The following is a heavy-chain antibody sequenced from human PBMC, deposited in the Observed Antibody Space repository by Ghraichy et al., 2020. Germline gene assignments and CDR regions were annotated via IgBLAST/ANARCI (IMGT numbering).Heavy chain of an antibody. D-gene: IGHD2-2*01. CDR1: GYTFTSYG. J-gene: IGHJ4*02. Sequence: ASVKVSCKASGYTFTSYGISWVRQAPGQGLEWMGWISAYNGNTNYAQKLQGRVTMTTDTSTSTAYMELRSLRSDDTAVYYCARDRGDIVVVPAAMPRVADYWGQGTLVTVSS. V-gene: IGHV1-18*04. CDR3: ARDRGDIVVVPAAMPRVADY. CDR2: ISAYNGNT.